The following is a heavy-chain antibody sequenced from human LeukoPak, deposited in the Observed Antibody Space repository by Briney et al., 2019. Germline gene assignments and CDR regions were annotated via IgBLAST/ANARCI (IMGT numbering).Heavy chain of an antibody. D-gene: IGHD3-10*01. CDR1: RYSISSGYY. Sequence: SETLSLTCTVSRYSISSGYYWGWIRQPPGQGLEWIGSIYRSGSTYYNSSLKSRVTISVDTSKNQFSLKLSSVTAADTAVYYCARVLRSHFDYWGQGTLVTVSS. V-gene: IGHV4-38-2*02. CDR2: IYRSGST. CDR3: ARVLRSHFDY. J-gene: IGHJ4*02.